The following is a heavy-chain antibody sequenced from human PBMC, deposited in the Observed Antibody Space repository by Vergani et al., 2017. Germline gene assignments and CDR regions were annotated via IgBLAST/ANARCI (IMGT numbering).Heavy chain of an antibody. CDR3: ARLRSTTVTSVFDY. CDR2: INHSGST. J-gene: IGHJ4*02. V-gene: IGHV4-34*01. CDR1: GGSFSGYY. D-gene: IGHD4-17*01. Sequence: QVQLQQWGAGLLKPSETLSLTCAVYGGSFSGYYWSWIRQPPGKGLEWIGEINHSGSTNYNPSLKSRVTISVDTSKNQFSLKLSSVTAADTAVYYCARLRSTTVTSVFDYWGQGTLVTVSS.